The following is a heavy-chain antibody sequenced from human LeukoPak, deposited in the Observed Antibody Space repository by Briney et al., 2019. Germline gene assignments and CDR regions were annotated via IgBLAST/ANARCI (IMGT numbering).Heavy chain of an antibody. J-gene: IGHJ4*02. CDR3: ARKLVFDY. CDR2: INPADGNT. V-gene: IGHV1-18*04. Sequence: ASVRVSRKTSGYRFTKYGISWVRQAPGHRLEWMGWINPADGNTTSARKFHGRLFMTTDTSTNTAHMEMRGLRSDDTAVYYCARKLVFDYWGQGTLVSVSS. CDR1: GYRFTKYG.